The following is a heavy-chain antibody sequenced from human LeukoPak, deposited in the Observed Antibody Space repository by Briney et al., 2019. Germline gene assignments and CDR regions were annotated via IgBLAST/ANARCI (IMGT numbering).Heavy chain of an antibody. D-gene: IGHD6-19*01. CDR3: ARVLDIAVAAAD. V-gene: IGHV4-34*01. CDR2: INHSGST. Sequence: SETLSLTCAVYGGSFSGYYWSWIRQPPGKGLEWIGEINHSGSTNYNPSLKSRVTISVDTSKNQFSLKLSSVTAADTAVYYCARVLDIAVAAADWGQGTLVTVSS. J-gene: IGHJ4*02. CDR1: GGSFSGYY.